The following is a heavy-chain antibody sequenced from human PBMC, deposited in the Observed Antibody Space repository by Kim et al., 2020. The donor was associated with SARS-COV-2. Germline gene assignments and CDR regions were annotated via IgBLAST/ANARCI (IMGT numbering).Heavy chain of an antibody. V-gene: IGHV3-49*04. J-gene: IGHJ6*02. CDR3: TRHFEYYYDSSGYYYYYYGMDV. CDR1: GFTFGDYA. CDR2: IRSKAYGGTT. Sequence: GGSLRLSCTASGFTFGDYAMSWVRQAPGKGLEWVGFIRSKAYGGTTEYAASVKGRFTISRDDSKSIAYLQMNSLKTEDTAVYYCTRHFEYYYDSSGYYYYYYGMDVWGQGTTVTVSS. D-gene: IGHD3-22*01.